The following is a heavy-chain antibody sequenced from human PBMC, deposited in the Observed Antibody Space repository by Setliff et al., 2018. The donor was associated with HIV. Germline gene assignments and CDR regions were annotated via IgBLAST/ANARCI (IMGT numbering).Heavy chain of an antibody. CDR2: ISWKSGSV. V-gene: IGHV3-9*01. CDR3: TKVLRSRAYCGGDCYELGY. D-gene: IGHD2-21*02. CDR1: GFTFDDYA. Sequence: PGGSLRLSCAASGFTFDDYAMHWVRQAPGKGLEWVSGISWKSGSVGYADSVKGRFTISRDNAKKSLYLQMNSLRAEDTALYYCTKVLRSRAYCGGDCYELGYWGQGTQVTVSS. J-gene: IGHJ4*02.